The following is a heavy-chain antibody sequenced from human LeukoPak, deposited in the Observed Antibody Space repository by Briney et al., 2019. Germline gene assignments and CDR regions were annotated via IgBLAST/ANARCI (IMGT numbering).Heavy chain of an antibody. CDR2: IYDSGSS. D-gene: IGHD1-26*01. Sequence: PSETLSLTCTASGGSISSYYWAWVRQPPGKGLEWMGGIYDSGSSSYNPSLMSRVSISADTSKNKFPLTLSPSTAADTAAYYCARQVGGSSRDAWGQGALVTVSS. J-gene: IGHJ5*02. CDR3: ARQVGGSSRDA. V-gene: IGHV4-39*01. CDR1: GGSISSYY.